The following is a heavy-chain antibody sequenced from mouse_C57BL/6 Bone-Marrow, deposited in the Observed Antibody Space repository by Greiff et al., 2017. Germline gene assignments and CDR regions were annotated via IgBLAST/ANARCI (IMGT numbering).Heavy chain of an antibody. CDR3: ARWLGRDYFDY. CDR1: GYTFTSYW. D-gene: IGHD3-3*01. V-gene: IGHV1-64*01. Sequence: QVQLQQPGAELVKPGASVTLSCKASGYTFTSYWMHWVKQRPGQGLEWIGMIHPNSGSTNYNEKFKSKATLTVDKSSSTAYMQLSSLTSEDSAVYYCARWLGRDYFDYWGQGTTLTVSS. CDR2: IHPNSGST. J-gene: IGHJ2*01.